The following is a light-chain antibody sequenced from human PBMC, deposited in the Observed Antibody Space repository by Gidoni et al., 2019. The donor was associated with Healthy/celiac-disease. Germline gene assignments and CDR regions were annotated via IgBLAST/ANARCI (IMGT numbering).Light chain of an antibody. CDR3: QQYLSSPGT. Sequence: AIRITQSPSSLSASTGDRVTITCRSSQGLSSYFAWYQQKPGKAPQLLIYAASTLQSGVPSRFSGSGSGTDFTLTISCLQAEDFAIYYCQQYLSSPGTFGQGTKVEIK. CDR1: QGLSSY. V-gene: IGKV1-8*01. J-gene: IGKJ1*01. CDR2: AAS.